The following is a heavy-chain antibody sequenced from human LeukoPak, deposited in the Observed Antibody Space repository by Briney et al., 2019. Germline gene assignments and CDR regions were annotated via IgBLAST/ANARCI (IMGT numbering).Heavy chain of an antibody. CDR1: GYTFTSYY. D-gene: IGHD2-15*01. V-gene: IGHV1-46*01. CDR3: AREGGYCSGGSCYSNWFDP. CDR2: INPSGGST. Sequence: ASVEVSCKASGYTFTSYYMHWVRQAPGQGLEWMGIINPSGGSTSYAQKFQGRVTMTRDMSTSTVYMELSSLRSEDRAVYYCAREGGYCSGGSCYSNWFDPWGQGTLVTVSS. J-gene: IGHJ5*02.